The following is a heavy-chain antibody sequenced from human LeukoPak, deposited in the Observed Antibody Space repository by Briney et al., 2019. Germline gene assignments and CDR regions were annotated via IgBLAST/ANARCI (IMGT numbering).Heavy chain of an antibody. CDR3: TRDRIMTDF. CDR2: IRNKASGGTT. Sequence: PGGSLRLSCTASGFTFGDYSMTWFRQAPGKGREWVSFIRNKASGGTTEHAASVRGRFTTSRDDSKSIAYLQMNSLKTEDTALYYCTRDRIMTDFWGQGTLVTVSS. CDR1: GFTFGDYS. D-gene: IGHD2-15*01. J-gene: IGHJ4*02. V-gene: IGHV3-49*03.